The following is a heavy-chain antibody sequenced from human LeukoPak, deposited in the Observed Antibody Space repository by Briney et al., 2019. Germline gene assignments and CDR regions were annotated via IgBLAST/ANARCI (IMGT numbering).Heavy chain of an antibody. CDR1: GYTFTGYY. CDR2: INPNSGGT. CDR3: ARGSRYCSSISCYQESYYYYMDV. Sequence: RASVKVSCKASGYTFTGYYMHWVRQAPGQGLEWMGWINPNSGGTNYAQKFQGRVTMTRDTSISTAYMELSRLRSDDTAVYYCARGSRYCSSISCYQESYYYYMDVWGKGTTVTVSS. J-gene: IGHJ6*03. D-gene: IGHD2-2*01. V-gene: IGHV1-2*02.